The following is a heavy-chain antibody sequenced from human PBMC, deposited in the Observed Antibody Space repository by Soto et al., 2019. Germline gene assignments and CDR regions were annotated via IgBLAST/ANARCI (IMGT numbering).Heavy chain of an antibody. CDR1: GFTFTSSA. CDR2: VGVGSGNT. Sequence: SVKVSCKTSGFTFTSSAGQWVRRARGQGLEWIGWVGVGSGNTNYAQKFQERVTITGDMSTSTAYMELSRLRSEDTAVYYGAADSPDTMITQGLVWGQATLVTVSS. V-gene: IGHV1-58*01. J-gene: IGHJ4*02. D-gene: IGHD3-22*01. CDR3: AADSPDTMITQGLV.